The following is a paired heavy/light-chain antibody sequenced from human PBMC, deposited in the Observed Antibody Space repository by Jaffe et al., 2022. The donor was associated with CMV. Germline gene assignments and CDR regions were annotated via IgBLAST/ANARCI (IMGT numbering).Heavy chain of an antibody. D-gene: IGHD1-26*01. CDR3: AKDDWPSGRVVSWDS. J-gene: IGHJ4*02. V-gene: IGHV3-23*01. CDR1: GFTFRNYG. CDR2: ISGSGVNS. Sequence: EVQLLESGGGLVQPGGSLRLSCAASGFTFRNYGMTWVRQGPGKGLEWVSSISGSGVNSYYADSVKGRFTVSRDFSKNTVYLEMNSLRADDTAVYYCAKDDWPSGRVVSWDSWGQGTLVTVSS.
Light chain of an antibody. CDR2: END. CDR1: SSNIGTYD. CDR3: GAWDSGLSAAL. J-gene: IGLJ2*01. V-gene: IGLV1-51*02. Sequence: QSVLTQPPSVSAAPGQRVTISCSGSSSNIGTYDVSWYQQLPGTAPKLVIYENDRRPSGIPDRFSGSKSGTSATLAISGLQTEDEADYYCGAWDSGLSAALLGGGTKLTVL.